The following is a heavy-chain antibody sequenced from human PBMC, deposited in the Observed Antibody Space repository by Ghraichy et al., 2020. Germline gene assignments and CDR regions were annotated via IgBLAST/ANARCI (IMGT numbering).Heavy chain of an antibody. Sequence: SVKVSCKASGGTFSSYAISWVRQAPGQGLEWMGGIIPIFGTANHAQKFQGRVTITADESTSTAYMELSSLRSEDTAVYYCARGELADYYDSSGYYHWFDPWGQGTLVTVSS. V-gene: IGHV1-69*13. CDR2: IIPIFGTA. CDR3: ARGELADYYDSSGYYHWFDP. J-gene: IGHJ5*02. CDR1: GGTFSSYA. D-gene: IGHD3-22*01.